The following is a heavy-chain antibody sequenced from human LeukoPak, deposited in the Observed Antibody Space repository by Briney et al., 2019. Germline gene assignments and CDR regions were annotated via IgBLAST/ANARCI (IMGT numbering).Heavy chain of an antibody. CDR2: IHDSGST. D-gene: IGHD4-11*01. J-gene: IGHJ4*02. CDR1: GGSISGYY. Sequence: SETLSLTXTVSGGSISGYYWSWVRQAPGKGLEWIAFIHDSGSTSYNPSLQSRATISGDTSKNQFSLKLSSVSAADTAVYYSARFPNYGSYVRDYWGQGTLVTVSS. CDR3: ARFPNYGSYVRDY. V-gene: IGHV4-59*01.